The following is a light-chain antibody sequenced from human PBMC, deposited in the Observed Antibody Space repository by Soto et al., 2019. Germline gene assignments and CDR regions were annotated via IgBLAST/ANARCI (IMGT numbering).Light chain of an antibody. CDR3: QQSYSTPRT. CDR2: AAS. V-gene: IGKV1-39*01. J-gene: IGKJ1*01. Sequence: IQMTQSPSSLSASVGDRVTITCRASQSIRRYLNWYQQKPGKAPKLLSYAASSLQSGVPSRFSGSGSGTDFTLTISRLQPEDFATYYCQQSYSTPRTFGQGTKVEIK. CDR1: QSIRRY.